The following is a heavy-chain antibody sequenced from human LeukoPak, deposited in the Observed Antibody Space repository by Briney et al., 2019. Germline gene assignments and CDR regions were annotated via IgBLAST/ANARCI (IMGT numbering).Heavy chain of an antibody. Sequence: PSETLSLTCAVYGGSFSGCYWSWIRQPPGKGLEWIGEINHSGSTNYNPSLKSRVTISVDTSKNQFSLKLSSVTAADTAVYYCARGYGGKRRKWFDPWGQGTLATVSS. CDR3: ARGYGGKRRKWFDP. CDR1: GGSFSGCY. CDR2: INHSGST. D-gene: IGHD4-23*01. J-gene: IGHJ5*02. V-gene: IGHV4-34*01.